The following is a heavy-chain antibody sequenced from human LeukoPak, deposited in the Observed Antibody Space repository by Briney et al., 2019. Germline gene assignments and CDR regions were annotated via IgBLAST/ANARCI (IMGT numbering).Heavy chain of an antibody. CDR1: GGSISSSSYY. D-gene: IGHD3-16*01. J-gene: IGHJ6*03. Sequence: SETLSLTCTVSGGSISSSSYYWGWIRQPPGKGLEWIGSIYYSGSTYYNPSLKSRVTISVDTSKNQFSLKLSSVTAADTAVYYCASVPVSYYYMDVWGQGTLVTVSS. CDR3: ASVPVSYYYMDV. V-gene: IGHV4-39*07. CDR2: IYYSGST.